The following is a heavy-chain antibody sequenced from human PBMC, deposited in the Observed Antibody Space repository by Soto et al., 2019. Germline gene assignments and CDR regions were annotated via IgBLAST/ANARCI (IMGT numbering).Heavy chain of an antibody. CDR2: ISGSGGST. J-gene: IGHJ4*02. CDR3: AKDQQALMVRGVYFDY. CDR1: GFTFSSYA. D-gene: IGHD3-10*01. V-gene: IGHV3-23*01. Sequence: GGSLRLSCAASGFTFSSYAMSWVRQAPGKGLEWVSAISGSGGSTYYADSVKGRFTISRDNSKNTLYLQMNSLRAEDTAVYYCAKDQQALMVRGVYFDYWGQGTLVTVSS.